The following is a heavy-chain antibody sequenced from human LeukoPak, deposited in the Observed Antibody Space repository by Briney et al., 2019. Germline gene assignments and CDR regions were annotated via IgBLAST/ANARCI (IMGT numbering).Heavy chain of an antibody. J-gene: IGHJ4*02. CDR1: GFTFNYYA. V-gene: IGHV4-59*08. D-gene: IGHD5-24*01. CDR3: ARQRGYKSKSFDY. CDR2: IYYSGST. Sequence: GSLRLSCAASGFTFNYYAMSWIRQPPGKGLEWIGYIYYSGSTNYNPSLKSRVTISVDTSKNQFSLKLSSVTAADTAVYYCARQRGYKSKSFDYWGQGTLVTVSS.